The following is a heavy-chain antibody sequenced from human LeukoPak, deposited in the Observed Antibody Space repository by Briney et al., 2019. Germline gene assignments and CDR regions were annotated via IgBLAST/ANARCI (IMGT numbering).Heavy chain of an antibody. CDR1: GFTFSSYA. CDR3: ARHLYSSGWYFDY. D-gene: IGHD6-19*01. CDR2: ISDSGTTI. J-gene: IGHJ4*02. V-gene: IGHV3-48*03. Sequence: GGSLRLSCAASGFTFSSYAINWVRHAPGKGLEWVSYISDSGTTIYYADSVKGRFTASRDNARNSLFLQMSSLRPEDTAVYYCARHLYSSGWYFDYWGQGTLVTVSS.